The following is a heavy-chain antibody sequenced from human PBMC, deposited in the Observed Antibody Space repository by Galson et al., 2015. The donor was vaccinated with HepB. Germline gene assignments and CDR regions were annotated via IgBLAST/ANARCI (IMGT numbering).Heavy chain of an antibody. J-gene: IGHJ4*02. CDR3: IGNAL. V-gene: IGHV1-8*02. CDR2: MNPNSGNT. Sequence: SVKVSCKTSAYTFSTSDINWFRQATGQGVEWMGWMNPNSGNTGYAQKFQGRVTLTRSTSISTAYMDLSSLKPDDADVYYCIGNALWGQGTLVTVSS. D-gene: IGHD1-1*01. CDR1: AYTFSTSD.